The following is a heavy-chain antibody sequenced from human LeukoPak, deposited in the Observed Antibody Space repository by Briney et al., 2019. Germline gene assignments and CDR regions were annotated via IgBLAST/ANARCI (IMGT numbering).Heavy chain of an antibody. V-gene: IGHV4-59*08. CDR3: ARLATTVTTNWYFDL. Sequence: SETLSLTCTVSGGSISSYYWSWIRQTPGKGLEWIGYIYYSGSTNYNPSLKSRVTISVDTSKNQFSLKLSSVTAADTAVYYCARLATTVTTNWYFDLWGRGTLVTVSS. CDR2: IYYSGST. D-gene: IGHD4-17*01. CDR1: GGSISSYY. J-gene: IGHJ2*01.